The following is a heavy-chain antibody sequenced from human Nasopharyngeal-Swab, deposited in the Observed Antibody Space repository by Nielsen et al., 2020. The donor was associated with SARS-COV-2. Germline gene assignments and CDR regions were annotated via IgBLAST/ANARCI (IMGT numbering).Heavy chain of an antibody. J-gene: IGHJ6*02. CDR3: AKAPYLRGLDV. CDR2: INEDGSEK. V-gene: IGHV3-7*01. Sequence: GESLKISCAASGFTFSSYAMSWVRQAPGKGLEWVANINEDGSEKYYVDSVKGRFTISRDNAKKSLDLQMNSLRAEDTAVYYCAKAPYLRGLDVWGQGTTVTVSS. CDR1: GFTFSSYA. D-gene: IGHD2-21*01.